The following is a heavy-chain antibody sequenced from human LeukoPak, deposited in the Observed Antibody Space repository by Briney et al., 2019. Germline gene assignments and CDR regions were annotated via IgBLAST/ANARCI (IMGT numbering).Heavy chain of an antibody. J-gene: IGHJ6*04. Sequence: GGSLRLSCAASGFTFSSYWMSWVRQAPGKGLEWISYISGSSGTIHYADSVRGRFTISRDNDKNSLYLQMNLLKVEDTARYFCARVEKGFWSGFKMDVWGKGTTVTVSS. V-gene: IGHV3-48*01. CDR1: GFTFSSYW. CDR3: ARVEKGFWSGFKMDV. CDR2: ISGSSGTI. D-gene: IGHD3-3*01.